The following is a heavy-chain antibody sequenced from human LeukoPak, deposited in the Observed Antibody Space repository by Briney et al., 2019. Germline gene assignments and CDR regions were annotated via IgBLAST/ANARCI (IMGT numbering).Heavy chain of an antibody. CDR2: IYYSGST. V-gene: IGHV4-59*01. J-gene: IGHJ6*02. Sequence: SETLSLTCTVSGGSNSSYYWSWIRQPPGKGLEWIGYIYYSGSTNYNPSLKSRVTISVDTSKNQFSLRLSSVTAADTAVYYCAGDILTGYYGMDVWGQGTTVTVSS. CDR1: GGSNSSYY. CDR3: AGDILTGYYGMDV. D-gene: IGHD3-9*01.